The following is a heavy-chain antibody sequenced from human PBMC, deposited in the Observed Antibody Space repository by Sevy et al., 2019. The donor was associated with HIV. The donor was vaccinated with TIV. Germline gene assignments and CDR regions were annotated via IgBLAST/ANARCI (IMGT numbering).Heavy chain of an antibody. J-gene: IGHJ4*02. V-gene: IGHV4-39*01. Sequence: SETLSLTCTVSGGSISSSSYYWGWIRQPPGKGLEWIGSIYYSGSTYYNPSLKGRVTISVDTSKNQFSLKLSSVTAADTAVYYCASLHLGYCSGGSCYHFDYWGQGTLVTVSS. CDR1: GGSISSSSYY. CDR3: ASLHLGYCSGGSCYHFDY. D-gene: IGHD2-15*01. CDR2: IYYSGST.